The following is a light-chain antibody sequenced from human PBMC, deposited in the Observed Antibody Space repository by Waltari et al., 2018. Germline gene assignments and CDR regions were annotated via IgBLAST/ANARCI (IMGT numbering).Light chain of an antibody. CDR3: QAWDSSTVV. CDR1: KLGDKY. Sequence: SYELTQPPSVSVSPGQTASITCPGAKLGDKYASWYQQKPDRSPVLVIYQVDKRPPGIPERFSGSNSGNTATLTISGTQAMDEADYYCQAWDSSTVVFAGGTQLTVL. CDR2: QVD. V-gene: IGLV3-1*01. J-gene: IGLJ2*01.